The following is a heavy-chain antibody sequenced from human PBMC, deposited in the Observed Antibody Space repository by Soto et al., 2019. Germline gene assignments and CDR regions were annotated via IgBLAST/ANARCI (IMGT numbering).Heavy chain of an antibody. CDR3: ARREYYDDSSGYYFGWFDP. D-gene: IGHD3-22*01. CDR2: IIPILGIA. V-gene: IGHV1-69*02. CDR1: GGTFSSYT. Sequence: SVKVACKASGGTFSSYTVSWVRPAPGQGLEWMGRIIPILGIANYAQKFQGRVTMTADKSTSTAYMELSSLRSEDTAVYYCARREYYDDSSGYYFGWFDPWGQGTLVTVSS. J-gene: IGHJ5*02.